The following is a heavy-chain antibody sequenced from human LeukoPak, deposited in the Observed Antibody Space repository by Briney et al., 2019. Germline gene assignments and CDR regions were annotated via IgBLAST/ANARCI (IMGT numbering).Heavy chain of an antibody. V-gene: IGHV3-23*01. Sequence: ETLSLTCTVSGNSISGFYWSWIRQPPGKGLEWVSTISGSGGSTYYSDSVKGRFTISRDNSQNTLYLQMNSLRADDTAVYYCAKDKGAVTGTFDYWGQGTLVTVSS. CDR1: GNSISGFY. CDR2: ISGSGGST. D-gene: IGHD1-14*01. J-gene: IGHJ4*02. CDR3: AKDKGAVTGTFDY.